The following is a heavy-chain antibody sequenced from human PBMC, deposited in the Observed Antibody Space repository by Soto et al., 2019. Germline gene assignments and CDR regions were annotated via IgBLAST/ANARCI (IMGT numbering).Heavy chain of an antibody. CDR2: ISSSSSYI. D-gene: IGHD3-16*02. Sequence: GGSLRLSCAASGFTFSTYSMNWVRQAPGKGLEWVSSISSSSSYIFYADSVKGRFTISRDNAKNSLYLQMNSLRAEDTAVYYCATSVGGSYRPSPDYWGQGTLVTVSS. V-gene: IGHV3-21*01. CDR3: ATSVGGSYRPSPDY. J-gene: IGHJ4*02. CDR1: GFTFSTYS.